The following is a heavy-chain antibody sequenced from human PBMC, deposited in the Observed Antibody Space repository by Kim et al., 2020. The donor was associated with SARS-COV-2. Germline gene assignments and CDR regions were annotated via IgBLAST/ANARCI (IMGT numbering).Heavy chain of an antibody. CDR2: YM. D-gene: IGHD4-4*01. V-gene: IGHV3-21*01. Sequence: YMNDADSLKGRFAISRDNAKNSLYLQINSLRAEDTAVYYCARSGQSPRGFDSWGQGTLVTVSS. J-gene: IGHJ4*02. CDR3: ARSGQSPRGFDS.